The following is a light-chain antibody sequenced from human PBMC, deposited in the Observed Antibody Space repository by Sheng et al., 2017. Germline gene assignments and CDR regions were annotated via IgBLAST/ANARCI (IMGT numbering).Light chain of an antibody. Sequence: DIQMTQSPSSVSASVGDRVIITCRASQGISSWIAWYQQKPGKAPKVLLYGASTLESGVPSRFSGSGSGTDYTLTISSLQPEDFATYYCQQYYSTLRLTFGGGTKVEIK. CDR2: GAS. CDR3: QQYYSTLRLT. J-gene: IGKJ4*01. CDR1: QGISSW. V-gene: IGKV1-NL1*01.